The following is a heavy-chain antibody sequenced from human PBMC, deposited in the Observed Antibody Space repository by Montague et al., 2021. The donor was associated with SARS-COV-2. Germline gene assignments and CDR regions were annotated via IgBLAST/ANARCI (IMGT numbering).Heavy chain of an antibody. CDR1: GGSISSSSYC. CDR3: ARGNSGYVDPTGFDP. CDR2: IYYSGST. J-gene: IGHJ5*02. V-gene: IGHV4-39*01. Sequence: SETLSLTCTVSGGSISSSSYCWGWICQPPGKGLEWIGSIYYSGSTYYNPSLKSRVTISVDTSKNQFTLKLSAVTAADTAVYYCARGNSGYVDPTGFDPWGQGTLVTVSS. D-gene: IGHD5-12*01.